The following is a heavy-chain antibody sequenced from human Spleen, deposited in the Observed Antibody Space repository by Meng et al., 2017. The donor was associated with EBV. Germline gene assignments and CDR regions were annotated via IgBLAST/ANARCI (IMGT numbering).Heavy chain of an antibody. CDR3: ARDYGGNSGGDF. CDR1: GYTFTTYY. J-gene: IGHJ4*02. D-gene: IGHD4-23*01. CDR2: INPSGGST. V-gene: IGHV1-46*01. Sequence: QVQLVQFGAEVKKPGASVKVSCKASGYTFTTYYIHWVRQSPGQGLEWVGMINPSGGSTTYAQRFQGRVTMTRDTSTSTVYMELSSLTSEDTAVYYCARDYGGNSGGDFWGQGTLVTVSS.